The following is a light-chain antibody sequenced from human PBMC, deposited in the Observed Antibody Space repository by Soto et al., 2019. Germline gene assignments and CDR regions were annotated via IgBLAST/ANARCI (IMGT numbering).Light chain of an antibody. J-gene: IGKJ2*01. CDR3: QQTYSMPVT. CDR2: AAS. CDR1: QNIASF. Sequence: DVQMTQSPSSLSASEGHRVTITCRASQNIASFLNWYQQRPGTAPKLLIYAASNLESGVPSRFSGRGSATDFTLSISSLQPEDFATYFCQQTYSMPVTFGQGTKLEMK. V-gene: IGKV1-39*01.